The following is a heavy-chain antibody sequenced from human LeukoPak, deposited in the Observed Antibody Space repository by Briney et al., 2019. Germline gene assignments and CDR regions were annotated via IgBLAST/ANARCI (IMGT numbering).Heavy chain of an antibody. CDR1: GFTFSSYG. CDR3: AISLSCYDSSGYYPGHY. V-gene: IGHV3-30*03. Sequence: GGSLRLSCAASGFTFSSYGMHWVRQAPGKGLEWVAVISYDGSNKYYADSVKGRFTISRDNSKNTLYLQMNSLGAEDTAVYYCAISLSCYDSSGYYPGHYWGQGTLVTVSS. CDR2: ISYDGSNK. J-gene: IGHJ4*02. D-gene: IGHD3-22*01.